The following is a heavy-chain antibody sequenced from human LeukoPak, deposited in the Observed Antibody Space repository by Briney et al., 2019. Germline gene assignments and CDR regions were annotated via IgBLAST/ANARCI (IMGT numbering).Heavy chain of an antibody. V-gene: IGHV4-61*02. CDR3: ARDRSEEILRYFYWPDYYYYMDV. Sequence: SETLSLTCTVSGGSISSGSYYWSWIRQPAGKGLEWIGRIYTSGSTNYNPSLKSRVTISVDTSKNQFSLKLSSVTAADTAVYYCARDRSEEILRYFYWPDYYYYMDVWGKGTTVTISS. D-gene: IGHD3-9*01. J-gene: IGHJ6*03. CDR1: GGSISSGSYY. CDR2: IYTSGST.